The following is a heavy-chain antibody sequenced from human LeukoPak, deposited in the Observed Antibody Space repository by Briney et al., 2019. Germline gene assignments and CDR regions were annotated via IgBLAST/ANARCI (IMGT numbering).Heavy chain of an antibody. D-gene: IGHD1-26*01. Sequence: SSETLSLTCTVSGGSISSSSYYWGWIRQPPGKRVEWIGSIYYSGSTNYNPSLKSRVTISVDTSKNQFSLKLSSVTAADTAVYYCARRGIVGGAFDIWGQGTMVTVSS. CDR3: ARRGIVGGAFDI. CDR1: GGSISSSSYY. V-gene: IGHV4-39*01. CDR2: IYYSGST. J-gene: IGHJ3*02.